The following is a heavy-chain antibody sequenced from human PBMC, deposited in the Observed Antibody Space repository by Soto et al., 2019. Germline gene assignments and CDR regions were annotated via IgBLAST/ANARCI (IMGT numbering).Heavy chain of an antibody. V-gene: IGHV4-61*01. CDR2: IDYSGST. J-gene: IGHJ6*02. CDR1: GASVSSGYYY. CDR3: ARIVQKDGGLLSNYYSGVDV. Sequence: SETLSLTCTVSGASVSSGYYYWSWIRQPPGKGLEWIAYIDYSGSTNYNPSLKSRVTISVDTSNNRFSLKLSSVTAADTAVYYCARIVQKDGGLLSNYYSGVDVWGQGTTVTVSS. D-gene: IGHD3-10*01.